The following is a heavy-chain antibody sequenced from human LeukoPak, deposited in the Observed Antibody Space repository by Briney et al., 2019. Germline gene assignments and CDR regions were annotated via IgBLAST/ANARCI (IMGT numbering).Heavy chain of an antibody. V-gene: IGHV4-28*03. J-gene: IGHJ3*02. CDR1: GYSISSSNW. CDR2: IYYSGST. CDR3: ARGTLGELSSPGAFDI. D-gene: IGHD3-16*02. Sequence: SETLSLTCAVSGYSISSSNWWGWIRQPPGKGLEWIGYIYYSGSTYYNPSLKSRVTMSVDTSKNQFSLKLSSVTAVDTAVYYCARGTLGELSSPGAFDIWGQGTMVTVSS.